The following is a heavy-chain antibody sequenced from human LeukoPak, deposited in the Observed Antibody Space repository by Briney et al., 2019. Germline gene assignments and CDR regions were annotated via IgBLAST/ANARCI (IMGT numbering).Heavy chain of an antibody. Sequence: GGSLRLSCAASRFTFTTYAVHWVRQAPGKGLEWVALIPNDGSKKYYADSVKGRFTISRNNSNNTLYLQMNSLRPEDTAVYYXARAXYYTSGTYRYYFDYWGQGTLVTVSS. V-gene: IGHV3-30-3*01. J-gene: IGHJ4*02. D-gene: IGHD3-10*01. CDR1: RFTFTTYA. CDR2: IPNDGSKK. CDR3: ARAXYYTSGTYRYYFDY.